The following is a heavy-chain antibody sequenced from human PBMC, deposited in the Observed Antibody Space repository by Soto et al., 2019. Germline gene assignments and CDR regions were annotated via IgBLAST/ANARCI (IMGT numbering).Heavy chain of an antibody. CDR1: GFTFRSFT. CDR3: TRDASRDSSARGWFDP. Sequence: GGSLRLSCAASGFTFRSFTMNWVRQAPGKGLEWVSTISSNSAYIYYTDALRGRFTISRDNAKNSLHLQMNILRAEDTAVYYCTRDASRDSSARGWFDPWGPGTLVTVSS. J-gene: IGHJ5*02. D-gene: IGHD6-13*01. CDR2: ISSNSAYI. V-gene: IGHV3-21*01.